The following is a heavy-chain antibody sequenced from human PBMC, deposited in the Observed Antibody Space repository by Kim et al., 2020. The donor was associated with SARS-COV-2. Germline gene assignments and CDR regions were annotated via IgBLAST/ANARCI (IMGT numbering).Heavy chain of an antibody. CDR2: ISGSGGST. V-gene: IGHV3-23*01. D-gene: IGHD3-16*02. Sequence: GGSLRLSCAASGFTFSSYAMSWVRQAPGKGLEWVSAISGSGGSTYYADSVKGRFTISRDNSKNTLYLQMNSLRAEDTAVYYCAKERPKRWRYTIQPYWYFDLWGRGTLVTVSS. CDR3: AKERPKRWRYTIQPYWYFDL. CDR1: GFTFSSYA. J-gene: IGHJ2*01.